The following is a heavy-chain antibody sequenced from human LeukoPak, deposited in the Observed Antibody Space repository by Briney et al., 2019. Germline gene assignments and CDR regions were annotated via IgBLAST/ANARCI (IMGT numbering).Heavy chain of an antibody. J-gene: IGHJ4*02. Sequence: GGSLRLSCAASGFTFSSYALSWVRQAPGKGLEWVSAISGSGGSTDYADSVKGRFTISRDNSKNTLYLQMNSLRAVDTAVCYCAKENYDILTGYPIAYWGQGTLVTVSS. D-gene: IGHD3-9*01. CDR3: AKENYDILTGYPIAY. CDR1: GFTFSSYA. V-gene: IGHV3-23*01. CDR2: ISGSGGST.